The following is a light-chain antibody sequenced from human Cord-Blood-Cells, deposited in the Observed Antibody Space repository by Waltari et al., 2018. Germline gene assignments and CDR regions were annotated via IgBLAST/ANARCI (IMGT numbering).Light chain of an antibody. V-gene: IGKV1-39*01. J-gene: IGKJ5*01. CDR1: QSISSY. CDR2: AAS. Sequence: DIQMPQSPSSLSASVGHRVTITCRASQSISSYLNWYQQKPGKAPKLLIYAASSLQSGVPSRFSGSGSGTDFTLTISSLQPEDFATYYCQQSYSTSITFGQGTRLEIK. CDR3: QQSYSTSIT.